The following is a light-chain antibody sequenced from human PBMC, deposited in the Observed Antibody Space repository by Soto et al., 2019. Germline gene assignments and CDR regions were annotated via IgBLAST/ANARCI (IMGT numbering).Light chain of an antibody. CDR2: DAS. CDR3: QQSYSTTQT. Sequence: DFQITQSPSTLSASVGDSVSITCWASQNIRSRLAWFQQKPGKAPKLLIYDASSLESGVPSRFSGSGAGTDFTLTISSLQPEDFATYYCQQSYSTTQTFGQGTKVDIK. J-gene: IGKJ1*01. CDR1: QNIRSR. V-gene: IGKV1-39*01.